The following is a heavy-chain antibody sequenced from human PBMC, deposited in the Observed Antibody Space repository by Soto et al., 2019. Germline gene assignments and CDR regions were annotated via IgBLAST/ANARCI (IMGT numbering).Heavy chain of an antibody. CDR1: GFTFSSYS. CDR3: ARVKRFGYCSGGSCHNWFNP. D-gene: IGHD2-15*01. Sequence: GGSLRLSCAASGFTFSSYSMNWVRQAPGKGLEWVSSISSSSSYIYYADSVKGRFTISRDNAKNSLYLQMNSLRAEDTAVYYCARVKRFGYCSGGSCHNWFNPWGQGTLVTVSS. J-gene: IGHJ5*02. CDR2: ISSSSSYI. V-gene: IGHV3-21*01.